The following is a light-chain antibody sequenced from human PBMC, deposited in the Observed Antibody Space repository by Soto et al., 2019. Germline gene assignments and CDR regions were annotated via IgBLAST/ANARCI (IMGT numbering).Light chain of an antibody. CDR3: QTWGTGIHWV. V-gene: IGLV4-69*01. J-gene: IGLJ3*02. CDR1: STYSTYA. Sequence: QSVLTQSPSASASLGASVKLTCTLSSTYSTYAIAWHQQQPEKGPRYLMKVNSDGSHRKGDGIPDRFSGSSSGAERYLTISSLQSADEADYYCQTWGTGIHWVFGGGTQLTVL. CDR2: VNSDGSH.